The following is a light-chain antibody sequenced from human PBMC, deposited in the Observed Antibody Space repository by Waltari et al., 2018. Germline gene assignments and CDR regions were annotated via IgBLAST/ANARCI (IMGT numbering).Light chain of an antibody. V-gene: IGKV3-20*01. J-gene: IGKJ2*01. CDR2: CAS. CDR1: QSLTKRY. CDR3: QQYGSSILYT. Sequence: VLTQSPGTLSLSPGERATLSCRSSQSLTKRYLAWYQQKPGQAPRLLIYCASSRAAGIPDRFSGSGSGTDYTLTISRLEPDDCAVYYCQQYGSSILYTFGQGTKLEIK.